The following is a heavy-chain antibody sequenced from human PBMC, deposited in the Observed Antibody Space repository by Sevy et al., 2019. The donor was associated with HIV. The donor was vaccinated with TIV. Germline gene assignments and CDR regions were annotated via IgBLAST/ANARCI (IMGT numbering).Heavy chain of an antibody. CDR1: GFTFDYYT. CDR3: AKDIPGYSGFDH. V-gene: IGHV3-43*01. J-gene: IGHJ4*02. Sequence: GGSLRLSCAASGFTFDYYTMHWVRQVPGKGLEWVSLISWDAKKTDYADSVEGRFTVSRDNRKNSLYLQMNSLRSEDTALYFCAKDIPGYSGFDHWGQGTLVTVSS. CDR2: ISWDAKKT. D-gene: IGHD3-10*01.